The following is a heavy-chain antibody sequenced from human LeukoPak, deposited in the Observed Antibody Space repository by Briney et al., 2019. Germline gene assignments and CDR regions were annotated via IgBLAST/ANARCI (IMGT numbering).Heavy chain of an antibody. V-gene: IGHV3-48*02. J-gene: IGHJ5*02. D-gene: IGHD6-19*01. CDR1: GFTFSSYA. Sequence: PGRSLRLSCAASGFTFSSYAMHWVRQAPGKGLEWVSYISTGSTTIYYADSVKGRFTISRDNARNSLYLQMNSLRDEDTAVYYCAGRYSSGYNWFDPWGQGTLVTVSS. CDR3: AGRYSSGYNWFDP. CDR2: ISTGSTTI.